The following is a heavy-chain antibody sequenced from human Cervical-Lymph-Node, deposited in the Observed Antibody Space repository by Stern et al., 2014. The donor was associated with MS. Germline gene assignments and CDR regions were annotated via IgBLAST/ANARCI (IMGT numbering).Heavy chain of an antibody. CDR3: ARYSGRGNTEYGMDV. V-gene: IGHV1-69*01. CDR1: GGTFSDFA. J-gene: IGHJ6*02. CDR2: IIPVFGTE. D-gene: IGHD2-21*01. Sequence: QMQLVQSGAEVKKPGSSVKVSCKASGGTFSDFAISWVRQAPRQGLEWMGGIIPVFGTENYAQQFQGRVTITAYASTNTAYIELGSLRSEDTAVYYCARYSGRGNTEYGMDVWGQGTTVTVSS.